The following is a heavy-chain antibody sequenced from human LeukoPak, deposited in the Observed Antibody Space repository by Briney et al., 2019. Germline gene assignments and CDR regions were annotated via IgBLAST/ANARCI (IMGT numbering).Heavy chain of an antibody. Sequence: PGGSLRLSCAASGFTFSSYSMNWVRQAPGKGLEWVSSISSSSSYIYYADSVKGRFTISRDNAKNSLYLQMNSLRAEDTAVYYCAREWDIVVVVAATKAENVFDIWGQGTMVTVSS. D-gene: IGHD2-15*01. V-gene: IGHV3-21*01. J-gene: IGHJ3*02. CDR1: GFTFSSYS. CDR2: ISSSSSYI. CDR3: AREWDIVVVVAATKAENVFDI.